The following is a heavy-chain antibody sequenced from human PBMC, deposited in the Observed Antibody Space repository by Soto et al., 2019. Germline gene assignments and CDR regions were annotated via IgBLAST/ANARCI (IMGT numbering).Heavy chain of an antibody. CDR1: GYTFTSYG. CDR3: AREDPPSLN. D-gene: IGHD2-2*01. Sequence: QVQLVQSGAEVKKPGASVKVSCKASGYTFTSYGISWVRQAPGQGLEWMGWNSAYNGKTNYAQKLQGRVTMTTATSTSTSYMELRSVRSDDTAVYYCAREDPPSLNGGQGTLVTVSS. V-gene: IGHV1-18*01. CDR2: NSAYNGKT. J-gene: IGHJ4*02.